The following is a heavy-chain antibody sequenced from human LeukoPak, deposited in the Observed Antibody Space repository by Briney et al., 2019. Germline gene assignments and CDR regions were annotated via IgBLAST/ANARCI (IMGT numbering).Heavy chain of an antibody. CDR1: GGSISSYY. D-gene: IGHD2-2*02. Sequence: SETLSLTCTVSGGSISSYYWSWIQQPAGKGLEWIGRIYTSGSTNYNPSLKSRVTMSVDTSKNQFSLKLSSVTAADTAVYYCARDEEYCSSTSCYRFFDYWGQGTLVTVSS. V-gene: IGHV4-4*07. CDR3: ARDEEYCSSTSCYRFFDY. CDR2: IYTSGST. J-gene: IGHJ4*02.